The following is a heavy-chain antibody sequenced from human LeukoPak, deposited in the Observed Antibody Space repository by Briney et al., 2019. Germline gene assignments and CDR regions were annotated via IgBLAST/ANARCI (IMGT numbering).Heavy chain of an antibody. V-gene: IGHV4-59*01. CDR1: GGSISSYY. Sequence: SETLSLTFTVSGGSISSYYWSWIRQPPGKGLEWIGYIYYSGSTNYNPSLKSRVTISVDTSKNQFSLKLSSVTAADTAVYYCARDKGLAVAGPGAFDIWGQGTMVTVSS. CDR3: ARDKGLAVAGPGAFDI. CDR2: IYYSGST. J-gene: IGHJ3*02. D-gene: IGHD6-19*01.